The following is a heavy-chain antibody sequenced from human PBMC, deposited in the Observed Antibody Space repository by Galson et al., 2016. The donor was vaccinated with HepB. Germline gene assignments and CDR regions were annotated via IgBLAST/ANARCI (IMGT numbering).Heavy chain of an antibody. J-gene: IGHJ6*02. V-gene: IGHV3-74*01. CDR2: INSDGRGT. CDR3: ARDTSYSMDV. Sequence: SLRLSCAASGITFRRNWIHWVRQVPGKGLVWVSCINSDGRGTTYVDSVKGRFTISSDNAKNTAYLQMNSLRAEDSAVYCGARDTSYSMDVWGQGTTVTVSS. CDR1: GITFRRNW.